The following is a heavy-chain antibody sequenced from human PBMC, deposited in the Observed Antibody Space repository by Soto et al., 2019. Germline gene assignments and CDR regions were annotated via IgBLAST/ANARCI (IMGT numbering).Heavy chain of an antibody. CDR2: INPNSGGT. J-gene: IGHJ6*02. CDR1: GYTFTGYY. CDR3: ARPLAAAGYYYYYGMDV. D-gene: IGHD6-13*01. V-gene: IGHV1-2*02. Sequence: EASVKVSCKASGYTFTGYYMHWVRQAPGQGLEWMGWINPNSGGTNYAQKFQGRVTMTRDTSISTAYMELSRLRSDDTAVYYCARPLAAAGYYYYYGMDVWGQGTTVTVSS.